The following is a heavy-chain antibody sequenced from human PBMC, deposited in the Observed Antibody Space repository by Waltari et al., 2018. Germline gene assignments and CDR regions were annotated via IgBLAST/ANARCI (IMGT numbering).Heavy chain of an antibody. V-gene: IGHV1-8*03. CDR2: MNPNSGNT. CDR3: ARLGSGSYTPIY. CDR1: GYTFTSYD. D-gene: IGHD3-10*01. J-gene: IGHJ4*02. Sequence: KVSCKASGYTFTSYDINWVRQATGQGLEWMGWMNPNSGNTGYAQKFQGRVTITADKSTSTAYMELSSLRSEDTAVYYCARLGSGSYTPIYWGQGTLVTVSS.